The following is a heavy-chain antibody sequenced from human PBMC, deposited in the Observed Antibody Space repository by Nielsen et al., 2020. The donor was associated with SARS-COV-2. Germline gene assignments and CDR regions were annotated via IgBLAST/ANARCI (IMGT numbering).Heavy chain of an antibody. Sequence: SETLSLTCTVYGGSFSGYYWSWIRQPPGKGLEWIGEINHSGSTNYNPSLKSRVTISVDTSKNQFSLKLSSVTAADTAVYYCARGFHGSGSGNWFDPWGQGTLVTVSS. CDR3: ARGFHGSGSGNWFDP. V-gene: IGHV4-34*01. D-gene: IGHD3-10*01. CDR2: INHSGST. CDR1: GGSFSGYY. J-gene: IGHJ5*02.